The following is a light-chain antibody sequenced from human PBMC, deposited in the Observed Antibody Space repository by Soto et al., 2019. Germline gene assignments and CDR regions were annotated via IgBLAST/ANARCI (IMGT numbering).Light chain of an antibody. Sequence: EIVLTQSPATLSVSPGERATLSCRAGQNIHTNLAWYQQKPGQAPRLLFYGASTGATGLPARFSGSGSGTDFTLTISSLQPDDFATYYCQQYNSYPWTFGQGTKVDIK. CDR3: QQYNSYPWT. CDR1: QNIHTN. J-gene: IGKJ1*01. V-gene: IGKV3-15*01. CDR2: GAS.